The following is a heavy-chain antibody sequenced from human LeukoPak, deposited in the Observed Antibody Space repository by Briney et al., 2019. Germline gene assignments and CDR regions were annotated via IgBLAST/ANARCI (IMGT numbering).Heavy chain of an antibody. J-gene: IGHJ4*02. CDR2: ISYDGSNK. D-gene: IGHD5-24*01. V-gene: IGHV3-30*04. Sequence: GRSLRLSCAASGFTFSSYAMHWVRQAPGKGLEWVAVISYDGSNKYYADSVKGRFTISRDNSKNTLYLQMNSLRAEDTAVYYCARDRRDGYVEVKALDHWGQGTLVTVSS. CDR1: GFTFSSYA. CDR3: ARDRRDGYVEVKALDH.